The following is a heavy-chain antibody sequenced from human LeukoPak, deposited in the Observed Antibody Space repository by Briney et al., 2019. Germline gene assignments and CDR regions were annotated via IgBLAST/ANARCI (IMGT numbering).Heavy chain of an antibody. Sequence: PGGSLRLSCAASGFTFDDNAMHWVRQGPGKVLEWVSGISWNSDTIGYADSVKGRFTISRDNAKNSLYLQMNSLTAEDTALYYCAKVRFDNTAHLDYWGQGTLVTVSS. V-gene: IGHV3-9*01. CDR3: AKVRFDNTAHLDY. CDR2: ISWNSDTI. CDR1: GFTFDDNA. D-gene: IGHD3-3*01. J-gene: IGHJ4*02.